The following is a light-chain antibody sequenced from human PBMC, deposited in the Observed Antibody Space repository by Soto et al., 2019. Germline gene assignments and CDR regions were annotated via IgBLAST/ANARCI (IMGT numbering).Light chain of an antibody. CDR1: QSIRNF. V-gene: IGKV1-5*01. CDR3: QQYDNFWT. Sequence: PATLSASVGARVSITCRASQSIRNFLAWYQQKPGKAPQLLIYDVSILESGVPSRFSGTGSGTDFTLTISSLQPDDFATYYCQQYDNFWTFGQGTKVE. CDR2: DVS. J-gene: IGKJ1*01.